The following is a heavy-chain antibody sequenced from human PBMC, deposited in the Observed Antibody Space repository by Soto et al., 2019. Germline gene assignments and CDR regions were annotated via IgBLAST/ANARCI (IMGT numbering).Heavy chain of an antibody. V-gene: IGHV3-23*01. J-gene: IGHJ4*02. CDR3: AKERDCSSTSCFGSDY. CDR2: ISGSGDSP. Sequence: GGSLRLSCAASGFTFSSYTMSWVRQAPRKGLDWVSAISGSGDSPYYSDSVKGRFTISRDNSKNTLYLQMNSLRAEDTAVYYCAKERDCSSTSCFGSDYWGQGTLVTVSS. D-gene: IGHD2-2*01. CDR1: GFTFSSYT.